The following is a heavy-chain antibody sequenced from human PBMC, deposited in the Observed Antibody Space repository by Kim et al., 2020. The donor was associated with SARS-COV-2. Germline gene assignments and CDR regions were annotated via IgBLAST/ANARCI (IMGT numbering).Heavy chain of an antibody. CDR2: YRGGST. CDR3: ARTSSY. J-gene: IGHJ4*02. Sequence: YRGGSTYYADSVKGRLTISRDNSKNTLYLQMNSLRAEDTAVYYCARTSSYWGQGTLVTVSS. D-gene: IGHD3-16*02. V-gene: IGHV3-66*01.